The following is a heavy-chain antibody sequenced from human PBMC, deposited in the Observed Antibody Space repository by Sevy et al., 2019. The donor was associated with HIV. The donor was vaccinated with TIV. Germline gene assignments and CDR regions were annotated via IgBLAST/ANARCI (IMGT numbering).Heavy chain of an antibody. Sequence: GSLRLSCTVSGGSISSYYWSWIRQPPGKGLEWIGYIYYSGSTNYNPSLKSRVTISVDTSKNQFSLKLSSVTAADTAVYYCARVRCSGGSCYSRASFDYWGQGTLVTVSS. CDR2: IYYSGST. D-gene: IGHD2-15*01. V-gene: IGHV4-59*01. CDR3: ARVRCSGGSCYSRASFDY. CDR1: GGSISSYY. J-gene: IGHJ4*02.